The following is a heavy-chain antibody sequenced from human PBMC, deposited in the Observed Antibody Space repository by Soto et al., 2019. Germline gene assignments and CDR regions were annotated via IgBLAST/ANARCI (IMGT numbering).Heavy chain of an antibody. Sequence: HPGGSLRLSCAASGFTFNNYAMNWVRQAPGKGLEWVSSISETGGGTYYADSVKGRFTVSRDNFKNTVFLQVDSLSVEDTAVYYCVKGDYPVPQGVDIMQGGTRSFDVWGQGTMVTVSS. J-gene: IGHJ3*01. V-gene: IGHV3-23*01. CDR3: VKGDYPVPQGVDIMQGGTRSFDV. D-gene: IGHD3-9*01. CDR1: GFTFNNYA. CDR2: ISETGGGT.